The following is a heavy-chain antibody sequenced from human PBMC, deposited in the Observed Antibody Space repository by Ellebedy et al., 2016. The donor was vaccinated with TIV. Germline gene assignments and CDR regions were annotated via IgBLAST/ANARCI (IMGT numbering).Heavy chain of an antibody. Sequence: GGSLRLSXAASGFPFRNYWMYWVRQAPGKGLVWVSRIDNVGTNTISADFVKGRFTISRDNAESTLYLQMDNLRAEDTAVYYCARELPTTGYALDYWGQGTLVTVSS. D-gene: IGHD5-12*01. CDR1: GFPFRNYW. CDR2: IDNVGTNT. J-gene: IGHJ4*02. V-gene: IGHV3-74*01. CDR3: ARELPTTGYALDY.